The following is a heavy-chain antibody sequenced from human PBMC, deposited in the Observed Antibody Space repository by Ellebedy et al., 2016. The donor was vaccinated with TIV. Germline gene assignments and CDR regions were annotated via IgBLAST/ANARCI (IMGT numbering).Heavy chain of an antibody. CDR3: ASPGHSGSGKYAFDI. V-gene: IGHV5-51*01. CDR2: IYPGGSDT. CDR1: GYSFTSYW. D-gene: IGHD3-10*01. J-gene: IGHJ3*02. Sequence: GESLKISCKGSGYSFTSYWIAWVRQMPGKGLEWMGIIYPGGSDTRYSPSFRGQVTISVDKSISTAYLQRSSLKASDTAMYYCASPGHSGSGKYAFDIWGQGTMVTVSS.